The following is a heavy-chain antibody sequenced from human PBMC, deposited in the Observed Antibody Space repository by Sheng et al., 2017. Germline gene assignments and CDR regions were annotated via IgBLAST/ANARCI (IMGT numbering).Heavy chain of an antibody. Sequence: EVQLLESGGGLVQPGGSLRLSCAASGFTFSSYAMSWVRQAPGKGLEWVSAISGSGGSTYYADSVKGRFTISRDNSKNTLYLQMNSLIAEDTAVYYCAKGGNWGTRTYYYYGMDVWGQGTT. V-gene: IGHV3-23*01. CDR3: AKGGNWGTRTYYYYGMDV. D-gene: IGHD7-27*01. CDR1: GFTFSSYA. J-gene: IGHJ6*02. CDR2: ISGSGGST.